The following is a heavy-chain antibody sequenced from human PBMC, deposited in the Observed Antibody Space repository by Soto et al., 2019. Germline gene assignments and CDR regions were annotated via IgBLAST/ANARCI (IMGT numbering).Heavy chain of an antibody. CDR1: GFTFSSYA. J-gene: IGHJ4*02. V-gene: IGHV3-30-3*01. CDR3: ARDFGIAVVGDY. Sequence: QVQLVESGGGVVQPGRSLRLSCAASGFTFSSYAMHWVRQAPGKGLEWVAVISYDGSNKYYADSVKGRFTISRDNSKNTLYLQMNSLRAEDTAVYYCARDFGIAVVGDYWGQGTLVTVSS. CDR2: ISYDGSNK. D-gene: IGHD6-19*01.